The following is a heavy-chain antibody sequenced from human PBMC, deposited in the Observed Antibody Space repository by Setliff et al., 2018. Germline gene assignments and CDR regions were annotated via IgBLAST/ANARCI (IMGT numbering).Heavy chain of an antibody. J-gene: IGHJ3*02. CDR3: AKAEHYYDSSGYSGAFDI. D-gene: IGHD3-22*01. CDR2: ISGSGGST. Sequence: GESLKISCAASGFTFSSYAMSWVRQAPGKGLEWVSAISGSGGSTYYADSVKGRFTISRDNSKSTLYLQMNSLRAEDTAVYYCAKAEHYYDSSGYSGAFDIWGQGTMVTVSS. CDR1: GFTFSSYA. V-gene: IGHV3-23*01.